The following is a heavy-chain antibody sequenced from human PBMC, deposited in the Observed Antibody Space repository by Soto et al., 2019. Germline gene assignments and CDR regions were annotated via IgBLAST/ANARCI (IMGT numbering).Heavy chain of an antibody. CDR1: GGSISSYY. CDR2: IYYSGST. Sequence: SETLSLTCTVCGGSISSYYWSWIRQPPGKGLEWIGYIYYSGSTNYNPSLKSRVTISVDTSKNQFSLKLSSVTAADTAVYYCARERYDILTGYPKNNYYYYGMDVWGQGTTVTVSS. V-gene: IGHV4-59*01. J-gene: IGHJ6*02. CDR3: ARERYDILTGYPKNNYYYYGMDV. D-gene: IGHD3-9*01.